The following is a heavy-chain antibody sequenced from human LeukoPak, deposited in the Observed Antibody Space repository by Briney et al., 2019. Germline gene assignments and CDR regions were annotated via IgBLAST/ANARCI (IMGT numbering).Heavy chain of an antibody. CDR3: ARDLSAVTCGMDV. D-gene: IGHD4-17*01. CDR2: INPSGGTT. J-gene: IGHJ6*02. CDR1: GYTFTRYY. V-gene: IGHV1-46*01. Sequence: GASVKVSCKASGYTFTRYYIHWVRQAPGQGLEWMGIINPSGGTTSYAQKFQGRVTMTRDTSTSTVYKELSSLRSEDTAFYYCARDLSAVTCGMDVWGQGTTVTVSS.